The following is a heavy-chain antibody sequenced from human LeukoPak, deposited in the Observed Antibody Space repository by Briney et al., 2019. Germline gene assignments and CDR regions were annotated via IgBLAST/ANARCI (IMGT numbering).Heavy chain of an antibody. Sequence: KASETLSLTCAVYGGSFSGYYWSWIRQPPGKGLEWIGEINHSGSTNYNPSLKSRVTISVDTSKNQFSLKLSSVTAADTAVYYCAGGSSGYNGLNYWGQGTLVTVSS. D-gene: IGHD5-24*01. CDR3: AGGSSGYNGLNY. J-gene: IGHJ4*02. CDR2: INHSGST. CDR1: GGSFSGYY. V-gene: IGHV4-34*01.